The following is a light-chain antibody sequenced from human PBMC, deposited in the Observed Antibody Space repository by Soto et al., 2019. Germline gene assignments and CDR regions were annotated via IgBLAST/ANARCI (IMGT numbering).Light chain of an antibody. V-gene: IGLV2-18*02. J-gene: IGLJ1*01. CDR1: SSDVGSYNR. CDR3: SSYTTSSTRV. Sequence: SVLTQPPSVSGSPGQSVTISCTGTSSDVGSYNRVSWYQQSPGTAPKLMIYEVSNRPSGVSDRFSGSKSGNTASLTISGLQAEDEADYYCSSYTTSSTRVFGTGTKVTVL. CDR2: EVS.